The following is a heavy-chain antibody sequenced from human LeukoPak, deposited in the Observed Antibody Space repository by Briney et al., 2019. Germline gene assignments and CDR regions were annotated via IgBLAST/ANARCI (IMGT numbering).Heavy chain of an antibody. D-gene: IGHD1-14*01. J-gene: IGHJ5*02. Sequence: GGSLRLSCAASGVTFSSYAMSWVRQAPGKGLEWVSSISSHSSYIYYAESVKGRFTVSRDNAKSSLYLQMTSLRAEETAVYYCARENPPRWFDPWGQGTLVTVSS. CDR2: ISSHSSYI. CDR3: ARENPPRWFDP. V-gene: IGHV3-21*01. CDR1: GVTFSSYA.